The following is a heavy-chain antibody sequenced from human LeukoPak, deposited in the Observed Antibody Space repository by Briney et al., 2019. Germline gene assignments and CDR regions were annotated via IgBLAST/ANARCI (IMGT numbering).Heavy chain of an antibody. CDR3: ARGGFVVVPAAVYGMDV. CDR1: GGSFSGYY. J-gene: IGHJ6*02. Sequence: PSETLSLTCAVYGGSFSGYYWSWIRQPPGKGLEWIGEINHSGSTNYNPSLKSRVTISVDTSKNQFSLKLSSVTAADTAVYYCARGGFVVVPAAVYGMDVWGQGTTVTVSS. V-gene: IGHV4-34*01. D-gene: IGHD2-2*01. CDR2: INHSGST.